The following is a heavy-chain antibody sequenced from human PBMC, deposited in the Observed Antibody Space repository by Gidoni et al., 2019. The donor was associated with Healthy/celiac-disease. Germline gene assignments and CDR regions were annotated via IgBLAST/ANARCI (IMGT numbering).Heavy chain of an antibody. J-gene: IGHJ2*01. CDR1: GCTLRSYG. Sequence: QVQLVESGGGVVQPGRSLRLSCAASGCTLRSYGMHWVRQAPGKGLAWVAVISYDGSNRYYADSVKGRFTMSRDNSKNTLYLQMNSLRAEDTAGYYCAKEGGAAAGTNWYFDLWGRGTLVTVSS. CDR2: ISYDGSNR. CDR3: AKEGGAAAGTNWYFDL. D-gene: IGHD6-13*01. V-gene: IGHV3-30*18.